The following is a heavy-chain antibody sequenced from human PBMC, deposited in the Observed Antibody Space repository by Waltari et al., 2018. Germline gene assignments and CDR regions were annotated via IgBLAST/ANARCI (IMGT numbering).Heavy chain of an antibody. D-gene: IGHD3-16*01. CDR2: ISYSGNT. V-gene: IGHV4-39*01. CDR3: GTSRGGSEEY. CDR1: GGSISRDHFY. Sequence: QLPLQESGPGLVKPSETLSLTCTVSGGSISRDHFYWGWIRQPPGQGLEWIGSISYSGNTYYNSSLTSRATVSVDTPKNQFSLMLASVTAADTAVYYCGTSRGGSEEYWGQGRLVIVSS. J-gene: IGHJ4*01.